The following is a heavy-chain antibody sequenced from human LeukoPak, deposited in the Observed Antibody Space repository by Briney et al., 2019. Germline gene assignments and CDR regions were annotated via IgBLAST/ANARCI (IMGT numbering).Heavy chain of an antibody. CDR1: GGSFSGYY. CDR2: INHSGST. Sequence: PSETLSLTCAVYGGSFSGYYGSWIRQPPGKGLEWIGEINHSGSTNYNPSLKSRVTISVDTSKNQFSLKLSSVTAADTAVYYCAKRRTYYYDSSGYYYLSPFDYWGQGTLVTVSS. V-gene: IGHV4-34*01. J-gene: IGHJ4*02. D-gene: IGHD3-22*01. CDR3: AKRRTYYYDSSGYYYLSPFDY.